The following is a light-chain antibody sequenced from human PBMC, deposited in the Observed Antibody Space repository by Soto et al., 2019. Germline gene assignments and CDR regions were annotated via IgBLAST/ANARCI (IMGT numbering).Light chain of an antibody. Sequence: EIVLTQSPGTLSLSPGERATLSCRASQSINSRYLAWYQQKPGQAPRLLIYGASSGATGIPDRFSCSGSGTDFTLTISRLEPDDFAVYYCQQFGSSPGFTFGPGTKVDIK. J-gene: IGKJ3*01. V-gene: IGKV3-20*01. CDR2: GAS. CDR1: QSINSRY. CDR3: QQFGSSPGFT.